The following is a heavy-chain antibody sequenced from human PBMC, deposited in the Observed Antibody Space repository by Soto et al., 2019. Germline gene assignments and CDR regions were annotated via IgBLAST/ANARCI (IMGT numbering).Heavy chain of an antibody. CDR2: IKPDGGET. Sequence: EVQLVESGGDLVQPGGSLRLSCAASGVTFSRDWMSWVRQAPGKGLEWVAAIKPDGGETDYVDSVKGRFVISRDNAKNSLYLQMSILRAEDTAVYYCAREYYWGQGALVTVSS. CDR3: AREYY. J-gene: IGHJ4*02. V-gene: IGHV3-7*01. CDR1: GVTFSRDW.